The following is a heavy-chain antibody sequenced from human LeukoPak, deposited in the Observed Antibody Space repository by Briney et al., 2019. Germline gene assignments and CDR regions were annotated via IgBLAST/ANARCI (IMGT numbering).Heavy chain of an antibody. V-gene: IGHV3-23*01. Sequence: GGSLRLSCAASGFTFSSYAMSWVRQAPGKGLEWVSAISGSGGSTYYADSMKGRFTISRDNSKNTLYLQMNSLRAEDTAVYYCAKMIANWGYFDYWGQGTLVTVSS. J-gene: IGHJ4*02. D-gene: IGHD7-27*01. CDR2: ISGSGGST. CDR3: AKMIANWGYFDY. CDR1: GFTFSSYA.